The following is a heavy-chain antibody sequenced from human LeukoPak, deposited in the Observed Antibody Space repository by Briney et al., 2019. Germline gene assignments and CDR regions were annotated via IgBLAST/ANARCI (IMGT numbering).Heavy chain of an antibody. Sequence: GASVKVSCKASGGTFSSYAISWVRQAPGQGLEWMGGIIPIFGTANYAQKCQGRVTITADKYTSTAYLELSSLRSEEPAVYYCLRPDSSGWSYYFDYWGQGTLVTVSS. V-gene: IGHV1-69*06. CDR1: GGTFSSYA. D-gene: IGHD6-19*01. CDR2: IIPIFGTA. CDR3: LRPDSSGWSYYFDY. J-gene: IGHJ4*02.